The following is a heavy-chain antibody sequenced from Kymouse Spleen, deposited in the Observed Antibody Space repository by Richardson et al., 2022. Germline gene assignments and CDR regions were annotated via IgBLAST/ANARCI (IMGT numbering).Heavy chain of an antibody. CDR3: ARIQLWYYYYYGMDV. CDR1: GGSISSSSYY. CDR2: IYYSGST. J-gene: IGHJ6*02. Sequence: QLQLQESGPGLVKPSETLSLTCTVSGGSISSSSYYWGWIRQPPGKGLEWIGSIYYSGSTYYNPSLKSRVTISVDTSKNQFSLKLSSVTAADTAVYYCARIQLWYYYYYGMDVWGQGTTVTVSS. V-gene: IGHV4-39*01. D-gene: IGHD5-18,IGHD5-18*01.